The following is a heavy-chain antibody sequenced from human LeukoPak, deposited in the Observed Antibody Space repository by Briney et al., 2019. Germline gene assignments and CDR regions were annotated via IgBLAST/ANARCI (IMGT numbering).Heavy chain of an antibody. Sequence: SVKVSCKASGYTFIDYNMHWVRQAPGQGLEWMGWINSNSGGTNYAQKFQGRVTMTRDTSISIVYMELSRLRSDDTAVYYCARRYGDSSLDYWGQGTLVTVSS. CDR1: GYTFIDYN. V-gene: IGHV1-2*02. D-gene: IGHD4-17*01. J-gene: IGHJ4*02. CDR3: ARRYGDSSLDY. CDR2: INSNSGGT.